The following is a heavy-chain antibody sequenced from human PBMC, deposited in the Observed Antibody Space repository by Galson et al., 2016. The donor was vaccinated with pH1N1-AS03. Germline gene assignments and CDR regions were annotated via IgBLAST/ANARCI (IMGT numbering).Heavy chain of an antibody. CDR1: GGSISSGHW. J-gene: IGHJ3*02. Sequence: ETLSLTCAVSGGSISSGHWWSWVRQPPGKGLEWIGEISHSGSTNYNSSLKSRFTMSVDRSKNQFSLKLFSVTATDTAVYYCERGRGYSFGFSCYAFDIWGQGTMVTVSS. CDR3: ERGRGYSFGFSCYAFDI. D-gene: IGHD5-18*01. CDR2: ISHSGST. V-gene: IGHV4-4*02.